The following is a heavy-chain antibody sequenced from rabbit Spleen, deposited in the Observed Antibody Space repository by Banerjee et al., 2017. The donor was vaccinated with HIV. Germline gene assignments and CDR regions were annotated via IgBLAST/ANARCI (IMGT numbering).Heavy chain of an antibody. D-gene: IGHD8-1*01. CDR1: GVSFSFSSY. V-gene: IGHV1S45*01. Sequence: QEQLEESGGDLVKPEGSLTLTCTASGVSFSFSSYICWVRQAPGKGLEWIACIEVGSSGFTYFATWAKGRFTISKTSSTTVTLQMTSLTAADTATYFCARDTGSSFSSYGMDLWGPGTLVTVS. CDR3: ARDTGSSFSSYGMDL. CDR2: IEVGSSGFT. J-gene: IGHJ6*01.